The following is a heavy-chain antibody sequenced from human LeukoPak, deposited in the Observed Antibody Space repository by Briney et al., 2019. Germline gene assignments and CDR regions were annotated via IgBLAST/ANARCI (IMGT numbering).Heavy chain of an antibody. CDR2: INPSGGST. J-gene: IGHJ4*02. CDR3: ARDQGPDDFWSGYSDY. Sequence: ASVKVSCKASGYTFTSYGISWARQAPGQRLEWMGIINPSGGSTSYAQKFQGRVTMTRDMSTSTVYMELSSLRSEDTAVYYCARDQGPDDFWSGYSDYWGQGTLVTVSS. D-gene: IGHD3-3*01. CDR1: GYTFTSYG. V-gene: IGHV1-46*01.